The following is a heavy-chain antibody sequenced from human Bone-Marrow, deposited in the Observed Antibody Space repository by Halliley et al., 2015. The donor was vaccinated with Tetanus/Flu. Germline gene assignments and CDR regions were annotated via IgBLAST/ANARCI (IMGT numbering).Heavy chain of an antibody. CDR2: ISNSGST. V-gene: IGHV4-30-4*01. J-gene: IGHJ1*01. CDR3: ARVAGDYGGIYFQH. CDR1: GGSITRGGFY. D-gene: IGHD4-17*01. Sequence: LRLSCAVSGGSITRGGFYWSWIRQPPGKGLEYVGYISNSGSTYYKPSLKSRLTISVDTSENQVSLKLNSVTAADTAVYYCARVAGDYGGIYFQHWGQGTLVTVSS.